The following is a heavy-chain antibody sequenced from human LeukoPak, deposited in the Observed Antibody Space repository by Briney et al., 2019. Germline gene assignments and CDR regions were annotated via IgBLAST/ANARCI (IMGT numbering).Heavy chain of an antibody. CDR3: ASWSGYYLYFDY. V-gene: IGHV4-59*08. CDR2: IYYSGST. CDR1: GGSISSYY. J-gene: IGHJ4*02. Sequence: SETLSLTCTVSGGSISSYYWSWIRQPPGKGLEWIGYIYYSGSTNYNPSLKSRVTISVDTSKNQFSLKLSSVTAADTAVYYCASWSGYYLYFDYWGQGTLVTVSS. D-gene: IGHD3-3*01.